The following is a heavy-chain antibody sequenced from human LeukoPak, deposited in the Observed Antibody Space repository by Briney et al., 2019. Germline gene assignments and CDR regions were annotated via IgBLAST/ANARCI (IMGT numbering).Heavy chain of an antibody. V-gene: IGHV3-23*01. CDR2: ISGSGGST. CDR1: GFTFISYA. Sequence: GGSLRLSCAASGFTFISYAMSWVRQAPGKGLEWVSAISGSGGSTYYADSVKGRFTLSRDNSKNTLYLQMNSLRAEDTAVYYCAKDLDDSSGYYYSYWGQGTLVTVSS. D-gene: IGHD3-22*01. CDR3: AKDLDDSSGYYYSY. J-gene: IGHJ4*02.